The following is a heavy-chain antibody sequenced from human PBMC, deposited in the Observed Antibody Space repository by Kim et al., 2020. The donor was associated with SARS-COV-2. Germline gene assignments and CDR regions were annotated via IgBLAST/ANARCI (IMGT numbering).Heavy chain of an antibody. CDR2: INAGNGNT. V-gene: IGHV1-3*01. J-gene: IGHJ6*02. Sequence: ASVKVSCKASGYTFTSYAMHWVRQAPGQRLEWMGWINAGNGNTKYSQKFQGRVTITRDTSASTAYMELSSLRSEDTAVYYCATPLHYGDYYYGMDVWGQGTTVTVSS. D-gene: IGHD4-17*01. CDR1: GYTFTSYA. CDR3: ATPLHYGDYYYGMDV.